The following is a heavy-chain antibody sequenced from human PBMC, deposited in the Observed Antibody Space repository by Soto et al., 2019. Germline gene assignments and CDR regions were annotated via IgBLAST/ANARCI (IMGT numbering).Heavy chain of an antibody. V-gene: IGHV3-23*01. CDR3: AKVTKRAAAGRYEYYKYGMDV. Sequence: GGSLRLSCAASGFTFRSYAMNWVRQAPGKGLEWASVISGSGGSSYYAASVKGRLTISRDNSKNTMFLQMNGLRAEDTDVYYCAKVTKRAAAGRYEYYKYGMDVWGQGTTVTVS. D-gene: IGHD6-13*01. J-gene: IGHJ6*02. CDR2: ISGSGGSS. CDR1: GFTFRSYA.